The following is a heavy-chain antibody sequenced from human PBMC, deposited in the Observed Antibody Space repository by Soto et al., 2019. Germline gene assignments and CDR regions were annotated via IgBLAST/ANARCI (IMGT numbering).Heavy chain of an antibody. CDR3: ARASAIAAAGNYWFDP. CDR1: GGSISSYY. Sequence: PSETLSLTCTVSGGSISSYYWSWIRQPPGKGLEWIGYIYYSGSTNYNPSLKSRVTISVDTSKNQFSLKLSSVTAADTAVYYCARASAIAAAGNYWFDPWGQGTLVTVSS. J-gene: IGHJ5*02. V-gene: IGHV4-59*01. CDR2: IYYSGST. D-gene: IGHD6-13*01.